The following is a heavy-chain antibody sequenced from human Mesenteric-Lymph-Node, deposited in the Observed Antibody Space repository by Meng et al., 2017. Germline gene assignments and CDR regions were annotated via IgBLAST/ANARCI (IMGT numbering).Heavy chain of an antibody. D-gene: IGHD2-15*01. J-gene: IGHJ4*02. CDR3: TKNGAYSLEY. CDR1: GGSIRWGTW. V-gene: IGHV4-4*02. Sequence: VQLQESGPGLVKPSGTLPLPLACSGGSIRWGTWWSWVRQPPGKGLQWIGEFFHSGITNYNPSLKSRATISVDTSKNHFSLELSSVTAADTAVYYCTKNGAYSLEYWGQGALVTVSS. CDR2: FFHSGIT.